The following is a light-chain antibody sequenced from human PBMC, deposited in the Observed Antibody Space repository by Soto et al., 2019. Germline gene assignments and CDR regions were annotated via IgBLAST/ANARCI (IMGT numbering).Light chain of an antibody. CDR3: QQYGSSFPYT. CDR1: QSVTNNY. V-gene: IGKV3-20*01. CDR2: GSS. J-gene: IGKJ2*01. Sequence: EAVLKQSPGTLSLSPGERATLSCRASQSVTNNYLAWYQQKPGQAPRLRIFGSSDRATAIPDRFSGSGSGPDVTLTISRREHEDFAVYYCQQYGSSFPYTFGQGTKLEIK.